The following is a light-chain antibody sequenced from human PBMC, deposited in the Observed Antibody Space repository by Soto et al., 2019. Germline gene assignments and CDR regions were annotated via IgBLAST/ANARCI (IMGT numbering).Light chain of an antibody. CDR3: QQYGSSPLT. CDR2: RAS. Sequence: EIVLTQPPSTLSLSPVERATLSCRARQSVSSSYLAWYQQKPGQAPKVLIYRASSRASSIPDRFSGSGSGTDFTLTISRLEPEDFAVYYCQQYGSSPLTFGGGTKVDIK. J-gene: IGKJ4*01. CDR1: QSVSSSY. V-gene: IGKV3-20*01.